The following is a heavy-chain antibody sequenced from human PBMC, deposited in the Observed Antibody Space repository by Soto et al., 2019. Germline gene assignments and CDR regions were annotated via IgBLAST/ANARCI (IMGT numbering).Heavy chain of an antibody. D-gene: IGHD3-3*01. CDR1: GYRXGTYA. J-gene: IGHJ6*02. Sequence: SXKVSCKSSGYRXGTYAMDWVRQAPGQGLEWMGWTSSYNIDTFYADKFQDRVTITTDTSTGTAYMEPRSLSSDDTAVYYCARGHGVIIGAMDVWGQGTAGTVSS. V-gene: IGHV1-18*01. CDR2: TSSYNIDT. CDR3: ARGHGVIIGAMDV.